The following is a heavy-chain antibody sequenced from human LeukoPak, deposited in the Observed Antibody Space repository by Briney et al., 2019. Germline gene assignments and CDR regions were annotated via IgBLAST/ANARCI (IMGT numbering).Heavy chain of an antibody. V-gene: IGHV3-9*01. Sequence: TGRSLRLPCSASGFTFDEYAMHWVPQAPGKGLGGDSGISWNSGSIGYADSVKGRFTISRDNAKNSLYQQMNSLRAEDTTLYYCAKDIVVGESFYYGMDVWGQGATVTVSS. CDR3: AKDIVVGESFYYGMDV. D-gene: IGHD2-21*01. CDR1: GFTFDEYA. CDR2: ISWNSGSI. J-gene: IGHJ6*02.